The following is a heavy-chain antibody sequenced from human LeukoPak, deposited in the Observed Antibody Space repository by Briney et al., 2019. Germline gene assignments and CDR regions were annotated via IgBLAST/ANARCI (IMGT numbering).Heavy chain of an antibody. CDR2: IIPIFGTA. V-gene: IGHV1-69*13. CDR1: GGTFSSYA. CDR3: ARELGYCSSTSCYSNWFDP. J-gene: IGHJ5*02. Sequence: SVNVSCKASGGTFSSYAISWVRQAPGQGLEWMGGIIPIFGTANYAQKFQGRVTITADESTSTAYMELSSLRSEDTAVYYCARELGYCSSTSCYSNWFDPWGQGTLVTVSS. D-gene: IGHD2-2*02.